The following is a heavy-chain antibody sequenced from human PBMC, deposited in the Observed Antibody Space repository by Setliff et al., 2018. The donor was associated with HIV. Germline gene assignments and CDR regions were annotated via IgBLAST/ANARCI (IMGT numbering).Heavy chain of an antibody. J-gene: IGHJ4*02. Sequence: SETLSLTCTVSAGSIRSSTYYWAWIRQPPGKGLEWIGTIYYSGSTYYNPSLKSRATISVDTSKNQFSLRLSSVTAADTAVYYCIIAYSSGWLAPMGFDSWGQGTLVTVS. CDR3: IIAYSSGWLAPMGFDS. V-gene: IGHV4-39*01. D-gene: IGHD6-19*01. CDR2: IYYSGST. CDR1: AGSIRSSTYY.